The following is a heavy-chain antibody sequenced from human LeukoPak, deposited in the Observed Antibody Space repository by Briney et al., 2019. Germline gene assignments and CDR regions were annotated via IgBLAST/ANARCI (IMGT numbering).Heavy chain of an antibody. D-gene: IGHD6-13*01. V-gene: IGHV3-23*01. J-gene: IGHJ4*02. CDR2: ISGSCGST. CDR3: AKQSAGSAAWYSLHYDF. Sequence: GGSLRLSCAASGVTFSSYAMRWVRQAPGKGLEWVSAISGSCGSTYYADSVKGRLTISRDNSKDTLYLQMNGLRAEDTAVYFCAKQSAGSAAWYSLHYDFWGQGTLVTVSS. CDR1: GVTFSSYA.